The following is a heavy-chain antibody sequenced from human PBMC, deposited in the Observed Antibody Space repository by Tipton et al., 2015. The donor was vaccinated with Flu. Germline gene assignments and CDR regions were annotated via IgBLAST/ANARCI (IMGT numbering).Heavy chain of an antibody. J-gene: IGHJ5*02. Sequence: LRLSCTVSGASISSYFWSWIRQSPGKGLEWIGHIFHSGKTNYNLSLKNRVTMSVDTSKNQFSLTVTSVTAADTAVYYCARVDDNGWLDPWGQGTLVTVSS. CDR1: GASISSYF. V-gene: IGHV4-59*01. D-gene: IGHD2-8*01. CDR3: ARVDDNGWLDP. CDR2: IFHSGKT.